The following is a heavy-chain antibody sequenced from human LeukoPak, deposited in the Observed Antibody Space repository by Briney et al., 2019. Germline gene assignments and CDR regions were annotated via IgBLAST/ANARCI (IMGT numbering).Heavy chain of an antibody. Sequence: GGSLRLSCAASGFTFSTYWMTWVRQAPGKGLEWVANIGQDGSEKYYVDSVKGRFTISRDNAKNSLYLQMNNLRVDDTAVYYCARVRDVYNHVFENWGQGTLVTVS. CDR1: GFTFSTYW. CDR3: ARVRDVYNHVFEN. D-gene: IGHD5-24*01. J-gene: IGHJ4*02. CDR2: IGQDGSEK. V-gene: IGHV3-7*03.